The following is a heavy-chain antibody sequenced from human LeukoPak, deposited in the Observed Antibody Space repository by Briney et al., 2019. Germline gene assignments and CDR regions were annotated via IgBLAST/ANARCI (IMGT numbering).Heavy chain of an antibody. V-gene: IGHV1-2*06. CDR1: GYTFTSYY. J-gene: IGHJ4*02. CDR2: INPNSGGT. Sequence: ASVKVSCKASGYTFTSYYMHWVRQAPGQGLEWMGRINPNSGGTNYAQKFQGRVTMTRDTSISTAYMELSRLRSDDTAVYYCASPTVADSGSDFDYWGQGTLVTVSS. CDR3: ASPTVADSGSDFDY. D-gene: IGHD1-26*01.